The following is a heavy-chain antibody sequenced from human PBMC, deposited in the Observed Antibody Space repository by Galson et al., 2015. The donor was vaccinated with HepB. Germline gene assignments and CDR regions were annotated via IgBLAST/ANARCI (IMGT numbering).Heavy chain of an antibody. Sequence: SLRLSCAASGFTFDDYGMSWVRHAPGKGLEWVSGTIWNGGSTGYADSVKGRFTISRDNAKNFLYLQMNSLRAEDTALYHCARAPGYCSSSSCSPFDYWGQGTLVTVSS. CDR3: ARAPGYCSSSSCSPFDY. CDR1: GFTFDDYG. V-gene: IGHV3-20*01. J-gene: IGHJ4*02. D-gene: IGHD2-2*01. CDR2: TIWNGGST.